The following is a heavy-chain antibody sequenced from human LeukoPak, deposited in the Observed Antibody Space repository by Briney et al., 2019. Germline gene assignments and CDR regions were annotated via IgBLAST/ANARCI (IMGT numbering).Heavy chain of an antibody. Sequence: GGSLRLSCAASGFTFGSYGMHWVRQAPGKGLEWVAFIRYDGSNKYYADSVKGRFTISRDNSKNTLYLQMNSLRAEDTAVYYCAKVRYDFWSGYLYYYYYYMDVWGKGTTVTVSS. V-gene: IGHV3-30*02. J-gene: IGHJ6*03. CDR1: GFTFGSYG. CDR3: AKVRYDFWSGYLYYYYYYMDV. D-gene: IGHD3-3*01. CDR2: IRYDGSNK.